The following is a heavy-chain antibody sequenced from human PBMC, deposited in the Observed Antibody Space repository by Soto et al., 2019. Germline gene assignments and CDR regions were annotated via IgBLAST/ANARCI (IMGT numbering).Heavy chain of an antibody. V-gene: IGHV3-23*01. J-gene: IGHJ3*02. CDR2: ISGSGGST. CDR3: ARGAEYYYDSSGYYLGEPLAFDI. D-gene: IGHD3-22*01. CDR1: GFTVSR. Sequence: GGSLRLSCAASGFTVSRMSWIRQAPGKGLNWVSVISGSGGSTYFADSVKGRFTISRDNSKNTLYLLMNSLRAEDTAVYYCARGAEYYYDSSGYYLGEPLAFDIWGQGPMVTV.